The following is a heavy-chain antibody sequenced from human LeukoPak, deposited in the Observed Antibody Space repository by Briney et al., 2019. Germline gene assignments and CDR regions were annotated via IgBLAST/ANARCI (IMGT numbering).Heavy chain of an antibody. CDR3: ARHSSSSAYFDY. V-gene: IGHV4-4*09. Sequence: RPSETLSLTCTVSGGSISSYYWSWIRQPPGKGLEWIGYIYTSGSTNYNPPLKSRVTISVDTSKNQFSLKLSSVTAADTAVYYCARHSSSSAYFDYWGQGTLVTVSS. CDR2: IYTSGST. J-gene: IGHJ4*02. CDR1: GGSISSYY. D-gene: IGHD6-6*01.